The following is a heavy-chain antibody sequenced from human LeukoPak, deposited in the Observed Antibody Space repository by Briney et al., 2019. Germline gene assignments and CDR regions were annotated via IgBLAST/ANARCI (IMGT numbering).Heavy chain of an antibody. CDR1: GYSISSGYQ. Sequence: SETLSLTCAVSGYSISSGYQWAWIRPSPGKGLERIGSIYHSGSAHYNPSLKSRVTILVETSKNQFSLKLYSVTAADTAVYYCARDPRWLTPDCTSTSCYENYFDPWGQGTLVTVSS. J-gene: IGHJ5*02. D-gene: IGHD2-2*01. CDR3: ARDPRWLTPDCTSTSCYENYFDP. V-gene: IGHV4-38-2*02. CDR2: IYHSGSA.